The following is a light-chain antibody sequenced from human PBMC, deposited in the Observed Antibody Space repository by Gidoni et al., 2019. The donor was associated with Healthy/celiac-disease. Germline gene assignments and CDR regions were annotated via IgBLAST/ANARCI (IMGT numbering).Light chain of an antibody. CDR2: GNS. J-gene: IGLJ1*01. Sequence: QSVLTQPPSVSGVPRQRVTISCTGGSSNIGAGYDVHWYQQLPGTAPKLLIYGNSNRPSGVPDRFSGSKSGTSASLAITGLQAEDEADYYCQSYDSSLSGYVFGTGTKVTVL. CDR3: QSYDSSLSGYV. CDR1: SSNIGAGYD. V-gene: IGLV1-40*01.